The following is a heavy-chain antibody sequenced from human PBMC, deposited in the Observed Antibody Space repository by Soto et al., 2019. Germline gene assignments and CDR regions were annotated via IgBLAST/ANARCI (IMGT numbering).Heavy chain of an antibody. Sequence: QVQLQESGPGLVKPSQTLSLSCTVSGGSITTGCDSWSWIRQHPGKGLEWIGYIYYTGTAYYNPSLKTRTNISVEPSTKQLLLMLSSVTAAETAVYYCAREPDGSGGSFGWFDPWGQGTLVTVSS. CDR2: IYYTGTA. V-gene: IGHV4-31*03. J-gene: IGHJ5*02. CDR1: GGSITTGCDS. D-gene: IGHD3-10*01. CDR3: AREPDGSGGSFGWFDP.